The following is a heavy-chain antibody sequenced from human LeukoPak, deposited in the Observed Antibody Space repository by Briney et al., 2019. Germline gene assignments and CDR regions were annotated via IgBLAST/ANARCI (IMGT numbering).Heavy chain of an antibody. Sequence: GGSLRLSCAASGFTFSSYEMNWVRQAPGKGLEWVSYISSSGSTIYYADSVKGRFTFSRDNAKNSLYLQMNSLRAEDTAVYYCARDGSGWPYYYYGMDVWGQGTTVTVSS. CDR2: ISSSGSTI. J-gene: IGHJ6*02. D-gene: IGHD6-19*01. CDR3: ARDGSGWPYYYYGMDV. V-gene: IGHV3-48*03. CDR1: GFTFSSYE.